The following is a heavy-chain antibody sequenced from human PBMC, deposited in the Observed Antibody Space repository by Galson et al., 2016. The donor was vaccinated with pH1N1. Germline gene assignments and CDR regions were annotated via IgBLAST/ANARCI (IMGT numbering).Heavy chain of an antibody. CDR1: GGSISTGGYY. CDR3: AREGNRGGTTLRFNGWNDAFNL. V-gene: IGHV4-31*03. J-gene: IGHJ3*01. Sequence: TLSLPCTVSGGSISTGGYYWSWIRQQPGKGLEWIGYIYYRGRTYYNPSHKSRVSITMDTSKNQFSLKVASVTAADTAVYFCAREGNRGGTTLRFNGWNDAFNLWGRGTMVTVSS. D-gene: IGHD3-16*01. CDR2: IYYRGRT.